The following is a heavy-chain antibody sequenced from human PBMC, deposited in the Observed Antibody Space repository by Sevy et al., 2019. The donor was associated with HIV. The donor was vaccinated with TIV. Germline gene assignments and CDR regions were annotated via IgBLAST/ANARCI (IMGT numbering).Heavy chain of an antibody. Sequence: GGSLRLSCAASGFTFSSYAMHWVRQAPGKGLEWVAVISYDGSNKYYADSVKGRFTISRDNPKNTLYLQMNSLRAEDTAVYYCARDQTHSGYDSHWFDPWGQGTLVTVSS. CDR2: ISYDGSNK. CDR1: GFTFSSYA. CDR3: ARDQTHSGYDSHWFDP. V-gene: IGHV3-30-3*01. J-gene: IGHJ5*02. D-gene: IGHD5-12*01.